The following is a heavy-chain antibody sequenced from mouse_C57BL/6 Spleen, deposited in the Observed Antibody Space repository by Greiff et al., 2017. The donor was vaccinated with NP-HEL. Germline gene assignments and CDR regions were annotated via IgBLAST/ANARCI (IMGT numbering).Heavy chain of an antibody. CDR3: ARGYGSSYVPTWFAY. CDR1: GYTFTSYW. D-gene: IGHD1-1*01. CDR2: IDPSDSET. J-gene: IGHJ3*01. V-gene: IGHV1-52*01. Sequence: QVQLQQPGAELVRPGSSVKLSCKASGYTFTSYWMHWVKQRPIQGLEWIGNIDPSDSETHYNQKFKDKATLTVAKSSSTAYMQLSSLTSEDSAVYYCARGYGSSYVPTWFAYWGQGTLVTVSA.